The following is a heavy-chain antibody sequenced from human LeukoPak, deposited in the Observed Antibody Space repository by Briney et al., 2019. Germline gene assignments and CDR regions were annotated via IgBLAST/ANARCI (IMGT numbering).Heavy chain of an antibody. D-gene: IGHD2-2*01. CDR2: IYNGGAT. CDR3: AREFGSGTFD. CDR1: GFTFSSYA. V-gene: IGHV3-23*03. J-gene: IGHJ4*02. Sequence: GVSLRLSCAASGFTFSSYAMSWVRQAPGKGLEWVSVIYNGGATYYADSVKGRFTISRDNSKNTLYLQMNGLRAEDTAVYFCAREFGSGTFDWGQGTLVTVSS.